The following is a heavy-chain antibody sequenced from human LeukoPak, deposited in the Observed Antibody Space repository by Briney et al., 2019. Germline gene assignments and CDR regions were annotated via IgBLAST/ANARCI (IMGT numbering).Heavy chain of an antibody. V-gene: IGHV2-70*04. Sequence: GPGPALVKPTQTLTLTCTFSGFSLSTSGMRVSWIRQPPGKALEWLARIDWDDDKFYSTSLKTRLTISKDTSKNQVVLTMTNMDPVDTATYYCARIGGRGIPDYWGQGTLVTVSS. CDR3: ARIGGRGIPDY. CDR2: IDWDDDK. J-gene: IGHJ4*02. D-gene: IGHD3-16*01. CDR1: GFSLSTSGMR.